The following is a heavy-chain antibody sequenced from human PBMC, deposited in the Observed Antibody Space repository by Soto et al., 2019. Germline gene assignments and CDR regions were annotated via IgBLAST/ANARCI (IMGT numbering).Heavy chain of an antibody. D-gene: IGHD3-22*01. Sequence: SETLSLTCTVSGGSISSGGYYWSWIRQHPGKGLEWIGYIYYSGSTYYNPSLKSRVTISVDTSKNQFSPKLSSVTAADTAVYYCAKGYDSSGYYYYWGQGTLVTVSS. CDR1: GGSISSGGYY. CDR3: AKGYDSSGYYYY. J-gene: IGHJ4*02. V-gene: IGHV4-31*03. CDR2: IYYSGST.